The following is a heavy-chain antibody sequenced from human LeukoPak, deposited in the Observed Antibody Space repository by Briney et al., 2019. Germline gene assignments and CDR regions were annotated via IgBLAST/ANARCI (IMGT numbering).Heavy chain of an antibody. J-gene: IGHJ4*02. CDR3: AKRGVVIRVILVGFHREANYFDS. CDR2: ISGSGGST. V-gene: IGHV3-23*01. Sequence: GGSLRLSCAVSGITLSNYGMSWVRQAPGKGLEWVAGISGSGGSTYYADSVKGRFTVSRDNPKNTLYLQMNSLRAEDTAFYFCAKRGVVIRVILVGFHREANYFDSWGQGALVTVSS. D-gene: IGHD3-22*01. CDR1: GITLSNYG.